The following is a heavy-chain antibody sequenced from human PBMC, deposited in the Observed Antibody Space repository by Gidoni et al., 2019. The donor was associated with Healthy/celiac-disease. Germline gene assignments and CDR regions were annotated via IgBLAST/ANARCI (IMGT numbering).Heavy chain of an antibody. V-gene: IGHV4-61*02. J-gene: IGHJ4*02. D-gene: IGHD3-3*01. Sequence: QVQLQESGAGPVKTSQTLSLTRTASDGPNSSGSYYWSWNRRPAGKGLGWIVRIYTSGSTNYNPSLKGRVTMSVDTSKNQFSLKLSSVTASDTAVYYCAGGGGYDFWSGSYPLDYWGQGTLVTVSS. CDR3: AGGGGYDFWSGSYPLDY. CDR1: DGPNSSGSYY. CDR2: IYTSGST.